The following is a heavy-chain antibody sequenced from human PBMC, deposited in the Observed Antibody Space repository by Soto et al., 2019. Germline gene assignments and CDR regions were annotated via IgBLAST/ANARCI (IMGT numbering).Heavy chain of an antibody. D-gene: IGHD7-27*01. V-gene: IGHV1-46*01. CDR2: INPSGGST. Sequence: ASVKVSCKASGYTFTSYYMHWVRQAPGQGLEWMGIINPSGGSTSYAQKFQGRVTMTRDTSTSTVYMELSSLRSEDTAVYYCARVRTSLGLLHYGMDVWGQGTTVTVSS. J-gene: IGHJ6*02. CDR1: GYTFTSYY. CDR3: ARVRTSLGLLHYGMDV.